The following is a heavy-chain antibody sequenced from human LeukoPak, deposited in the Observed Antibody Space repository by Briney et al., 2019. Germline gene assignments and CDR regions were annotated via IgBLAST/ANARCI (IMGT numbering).Heavy chain of an antibody. Sequence: SVKVSCKASGGTFSSYAISWVRQAPGQGLEWMGGIIPIFGTANYAQKFQGRVTITADKSTSTAYMELSSLRSEDTAVYYCARPYDSSGYYPRDYYYYGMDVWGQGTTVTVSS. D-gene: IGHD3-22*01. CDR2: IIPIFGTA. CDR3: ARPYDSSGYYPRDYYYYGMDV. V-gene: IGHV1-69*06. J-gene: IGHJ6*02. CDR1: GGTFSSYA.